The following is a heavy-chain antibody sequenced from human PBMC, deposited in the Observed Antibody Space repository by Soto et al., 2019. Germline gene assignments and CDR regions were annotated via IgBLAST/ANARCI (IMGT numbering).Heavy chain of an antibody. D-gene: IGHD3-22*01. CDR3: IRPVPNYHEFLDY. J-gene: IGHJ4*02. Sequence: GGSLRLSCTASGFTFSDHYMGWIRQAPGKGLEWVSYISDSGITIYYADSVRGRFTISRDNAKNSLVLQMNSLTADDTAVYYCIRPVPNYHEFLDYSGQGSLVTVSS. V-gene: IGHV3-11*01. CDR2: ISDSGITI. CDR1: GFTFSDHY.